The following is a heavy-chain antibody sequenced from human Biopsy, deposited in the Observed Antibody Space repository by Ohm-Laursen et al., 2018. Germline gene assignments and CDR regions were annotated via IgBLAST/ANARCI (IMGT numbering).Heavy chain of an antibody. D-gene: IGHD2-2*01. CDR3: ARVLLPAAAVHYGMDV. J-gene: IGHJ6*02. CDR1: GFIFKSYG. CDR2: IWYDGSDQ. Sequence: SLRLSCAASGFIFKSYGMHWVRQAPGKGLEWVALIWYDGSDQYYADSVKGRFTISRDNSKNTVYLQMNSLRAEDTAVYYCARVLLPAAAVHYGMDVWGQGTTVTVSS. V-gene: IGHV3-33*03.